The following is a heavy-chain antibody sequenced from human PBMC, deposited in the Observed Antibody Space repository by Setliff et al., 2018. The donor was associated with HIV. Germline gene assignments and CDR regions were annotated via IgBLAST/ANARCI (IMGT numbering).Heavy chain of an antibody. J-gene: IGHJ4*02. D-gene: IGHD1-1*01. CDR3: ARKDWTVAALEY. Sequence: KPSETLSLTCTVSGGSTTRYYWSWIRQSPGKGLEWIGYIYISGSTDYSPSLKSRVTISADTSKNQVSLKLTSVTAADSAVYYCARKDWTVAALEYWGQGTLVTVS. CDR2: IYISGST. V-gene: IGHV4-4*09. CDR1: GGSTTRYY.